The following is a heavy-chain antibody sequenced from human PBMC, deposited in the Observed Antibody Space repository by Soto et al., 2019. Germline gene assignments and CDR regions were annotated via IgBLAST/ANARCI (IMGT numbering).Heavy chain of an antibody. V-gene: IGHV3-30*03. Sequence: QVQLVESGGGEVQPGKSLRLSCAASGFSFTNYGMHWVRQAPGKGLECVALISYDGINKYYADSVKGRFTISRDNSKNTLYMQMNGLRPEDTAVYYCGAGQYFSDYWGQGTLVSVSS. D-gene: IGHD6-13*01. CDR2: ISYDGINK. J-gene: IGHJ4*02. CDR3: GAGQYFSDY. CDR1: GFSFTNYG.